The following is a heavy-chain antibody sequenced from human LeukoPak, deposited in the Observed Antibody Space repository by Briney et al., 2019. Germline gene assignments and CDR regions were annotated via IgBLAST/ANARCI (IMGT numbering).Heavy chain of an antibody. CDR2: ISAYNGNT. CDR3: ARDKDSSGDYYYYGMDV. D-gene: IGHD3-22*01. J-gene: IGHJ6*02. CDR1: GYTFTSYG. Sequence: ASVKVSCKASGYTFTSYGIRWVRQAPGQGLEWMGWISAYNGNTNYAQKLQGRVTMTTDTSTSTAYMELRSLRSDDTAVYYCARDKDSSGDYYYYGMDVWGQGTTVTVSS. V-gene: IGHV1-18*01.